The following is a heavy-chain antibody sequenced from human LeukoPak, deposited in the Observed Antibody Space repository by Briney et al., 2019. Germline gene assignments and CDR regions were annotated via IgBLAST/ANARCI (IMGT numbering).Heavy chain of an antibody. D-gene: IGHD3-22*01. V-gene: IGHV5-51*01. CDR1: GYSFTSYW. Sequence: GESLKISCKGSGYSFTSYWIGWVRQMPGEGLEWMGIIYPGDSDTRYSPSFQGQVTISADKSISTAYLQWSSLKASDTAMYYCARQHTDSSGYYFNPVVSDAFDIWGQGTMVTVSS. CDR3: ARQHTDSSGYYFNPVVSDAFDI. J-gene: IGHJ3*02. CDR2: IYPGDSDT.